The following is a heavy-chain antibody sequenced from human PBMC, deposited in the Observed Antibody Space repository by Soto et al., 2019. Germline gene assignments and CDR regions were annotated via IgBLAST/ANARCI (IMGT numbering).Heavy chain of an antibody. J-gene: IGHJ6*02. CDR1: GFTFSSYG. V-gene: IGHV3-33*01. D-gene: IGHD3-10*01. CDR2: IWYDGSNK. CDR3: ARSFGELLNCKGRDV. Sequence: PGGSLRLSCAASGFTFSSYGMHWVRQAPGKGLEWVAVIWYDGSNKYYADSVKGRFTISRDNSKNTLYLQMNSLRAEDTAVYYCARSFGELLNCKGRDVWGQGSTVTVSS.